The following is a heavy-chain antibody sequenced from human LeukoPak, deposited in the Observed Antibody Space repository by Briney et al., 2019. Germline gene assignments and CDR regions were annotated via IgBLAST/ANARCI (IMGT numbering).Heavy chain of an antibody. Sequence: SETLSLTCTVSGGSISSYYWSWIRQPPGKGLECIGYIYYSGSTNYNPSLKSRVTISVDTSKNQFSLKLSSVTAADTAVYYCARVVAARTYYMDVWGKGTTVTVSS. D-gene: IGHD6-6*01. J-gene: IGHJ6*03. CDR3: ARVVAARTYYMDV. V-gene: IGHV4-59*01. CDR1: GGSISSYY. CDR2: IYYSGST.